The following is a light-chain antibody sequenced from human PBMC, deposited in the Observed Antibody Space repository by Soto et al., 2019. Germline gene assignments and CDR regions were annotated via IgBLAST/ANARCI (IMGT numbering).Light chain of an antibody. CDR2: DAS. Sequence: DIQMTQSPSSLSASVGDRVTITCQASQDISNYLNWYQQKPGKAPKLLIYDASNLETGVPSRCSGSGSRTYFTFTISRLQPEDIATYYCQQYDNLPLTFGGGTKVEIK. CDR1: QDISNY. J-gene: IGKJ4*01. V-gene: IGKV1-33*01. CDR3: QQYDNLPLT.